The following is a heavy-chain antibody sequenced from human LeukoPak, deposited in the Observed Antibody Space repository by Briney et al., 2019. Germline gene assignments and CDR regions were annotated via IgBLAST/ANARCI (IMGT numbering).Heavy chain of an antibody. Sequence: GGSLRLSCAASGFTFSSYWMSWVRQAPGKGLEWVANIKQDGSEKYYVDSVKGRFTISRDNAKNSLYLQMNSLRAEDTAVYYWARVGIVWEWLERYGMDVWGQGTTVTVSS. J-gene: IGHJ6*02. CDR1: GFTFSSYW. V-gene: IGHV3-7*03. D-gene: IGHD6-19*01. CDR2: IKQDGSEK. CDR3: ARVGIVWEWLERYGMDV.